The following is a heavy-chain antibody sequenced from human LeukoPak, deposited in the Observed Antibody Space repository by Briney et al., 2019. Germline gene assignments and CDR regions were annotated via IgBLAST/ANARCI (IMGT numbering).Heavy chain of an antibody. D-gene: IGHD6-6*01. CDR1: GFTFSSYW. V-gene: IGHV3-74*01. CDR3: ARSGGSSSLGY. Sequence: RGSLRLSCAASGFTFSSYWMHWVRQAPGKGLVWVSHINTDGSSTTYADSVKGRFTISRDNAKNTLYLQMNSLRAEDTAVYYCARSGGSSSLGYWGQGTLVHVSS. J-gene: IGHJ4*02. CDR2: INTDGSST.